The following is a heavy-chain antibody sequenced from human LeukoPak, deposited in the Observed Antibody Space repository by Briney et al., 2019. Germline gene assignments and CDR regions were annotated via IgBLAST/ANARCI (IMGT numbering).Heavy chain of an antibody. V-gene: IGHV1-24*01. CDR3: ARDLRITIFGVVIPWAFDI. Sequence: RASVKVSCKVSGYTLTELSMHWVRQAPGKGLEWMGGFDPEDGETIYAQKFQGRVTMTRDMSTSTLYMELSSLRSEDTAVYYCARDLRITIFGVVIPWAFDIWGQGTMVTVSS. CDR2: FDPEDGET. D-gene: IGHD3-3*01. J-gene: IGHJ3*02. CDR1: GYTLTELS.